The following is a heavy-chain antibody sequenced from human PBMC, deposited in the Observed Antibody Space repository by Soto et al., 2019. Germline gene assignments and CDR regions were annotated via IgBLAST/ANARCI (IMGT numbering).Heavy chain of an antibody. CDR1: GFSLSTSGVG. CDR3: APRGRSGDYFVY. V-gene: IGHV2-5*02. J-gene: IGHJ4*02. CDR2: IYWDDDK. Sequence: QITLKESGPPLVKPTQTLTLTCTFSGFSLSTSGVGVGWIRQPPGKALEWLALIYWDDDKRYSPSLKSRLTITKDTSTHQVVLTLCNMDPGATATYCCAPRGRSGDYFVYWGQGTLVTVSS. D-gene: IGHD2-15*01.